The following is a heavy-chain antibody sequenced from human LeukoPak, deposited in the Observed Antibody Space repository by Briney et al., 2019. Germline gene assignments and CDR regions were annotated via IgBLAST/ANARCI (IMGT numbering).Heavy chain of an antibody. V-gene: IGHV3-74*01. Sequence: PGGSLRLSCAASGFTFSSYWMHWVRQPPGKGLVWVSRINSDGSSTSYADSVKGRFTISRDNAKNTLYLQMNSLRAEDTAVYYRARDGSDHSSSSHYTFDYWGQGTLVTASS. D-gene: IGHD6-6*01. CDR1: GFTFSSYW. J-gene: IGHJ4*02. CDR2: INSDGSST. CDR3: ARDGSDHSSSSHYTFDY.